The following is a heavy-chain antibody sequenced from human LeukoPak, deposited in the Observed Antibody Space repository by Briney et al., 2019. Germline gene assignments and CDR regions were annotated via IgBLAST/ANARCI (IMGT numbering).Heavy chain of an antibody. CDR3: ATNIAAVDPTWVNWFDP. Sequence: SETLSLTCTVSGGSISPYYWGWIRQPPGKGLEWIGSIYHSGSTYYNPSLKSRVTISVDTSKNQFSLKLSSVTAADTAVYYCATNIAAVDPTWVNWFDPWGQGTLVTVSS. V-gene: IGHV4-38-2*02. CDR1: GGSISPYY. CDR2: IYHSGST. J-gene: IGHJ5*02. D-gene: IGHD6-13*01.